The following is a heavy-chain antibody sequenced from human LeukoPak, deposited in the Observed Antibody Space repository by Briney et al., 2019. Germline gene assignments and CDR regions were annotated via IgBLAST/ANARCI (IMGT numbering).Heavy chain of an antibody. J-gene: IGHJ4*02. Sequence: SSETLSLTCTVSGGSISSSSYYWGWIRQPPGQGLEWIGTIYYTASTYHNPSLKGRVIISVDTNKNQFYLKSVSVTATDTYVYYCARLWFIAVAAPNFDYWGQGTLVTASS. D-gene: IGHD6-19*01. CDR2: IYYTAST. V-gene: IGHV4-39*01. CDR1: GGSISSSSYY. CDR3: ARLWFIAVAAPNFDY.